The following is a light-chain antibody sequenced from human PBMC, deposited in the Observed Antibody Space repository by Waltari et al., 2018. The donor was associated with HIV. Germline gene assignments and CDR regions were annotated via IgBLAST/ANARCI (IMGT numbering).Light chain of an antibody. CDR2: AAS. CDR3: QQSDTTLS. Sequence: DIQMTQSPSSLSASVGDRVTITCRTSQSLNRNLNWYQERPGKVPKLLIYAASMVQDGASSMFSSSGSRTDFTLIINSLQPEDFVYYYCQQSDTTLSFGGGTKVEIK. V-gene: IGKV1-39*01. J-gene: IGKJ4*01. CDR1: QSLNRN.